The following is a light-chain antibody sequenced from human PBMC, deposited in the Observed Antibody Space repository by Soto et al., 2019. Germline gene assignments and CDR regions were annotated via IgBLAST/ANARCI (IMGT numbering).Light chain of an antibody. CDR3: SSYTSSSLLV. Sequence: QPVLTQPASVSGSPGQSITISCTGTSSDVGGYNSVSWYQQHPGKAPKLMIYDVTNRPSGVSDRFSGSKSGNTAALTISILQADDEADYYCSSYTSSSLLVFGGGTKLTVL. J-gene: IGLJ2*01. V-gene: IGLV2-14*01. CDR2: DVT. CDR1: SSDVGGYNS.